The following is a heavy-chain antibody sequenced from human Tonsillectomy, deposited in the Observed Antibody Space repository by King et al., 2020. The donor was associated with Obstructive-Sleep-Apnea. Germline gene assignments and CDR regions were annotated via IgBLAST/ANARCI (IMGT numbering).Heavy chain of an antibody. CDR1: GFTFSRYW. CDR2: TIIEGVRT. Sequence: VQLVESGGGLVQPGGSLRPSCAASGFTFSRYWMHLGRQAPGKGQVGVSRTIIEGVRTTFADSVGGRFTISRANAKNTLHLQMNSLRAEDTAVYYCSSLRFGELYDYWGQGTLVTVSS. V-gene: IGHV3-74*03. D-gene: IGHD3-10*01. CDR3: SSLRFGELYDY. J-gene: IGHJ4*02.